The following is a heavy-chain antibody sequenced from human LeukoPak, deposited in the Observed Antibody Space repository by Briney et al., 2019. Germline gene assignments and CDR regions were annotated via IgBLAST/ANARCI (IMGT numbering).Heavy chain of an antibody. J-gene: IGHJ6*03. Sequence: PGGSLRLSCAASGFTFSSYAMSWVRQAPGKGLEWVSAISGSGGSTYYADSVKGRFTISRDNSKNTLYLQMNSLRAEDTAVYYCAKSAFPTIPSKTLSPYYYYYMDVWGKGTTVTISS. V-gene: IGHV3-23*01. CDR1: GFTFSSYA. CDR2: ISGSGGST. CDR3: AKSAFPTIPSKTLSPYYYYYMDV. D-gene: IGHD1-14*01.